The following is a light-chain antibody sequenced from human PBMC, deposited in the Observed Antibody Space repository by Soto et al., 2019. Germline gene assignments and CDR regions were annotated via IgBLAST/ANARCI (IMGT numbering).Light chain of an antibody. J-gene: IGKJ5*01. V-gene: IGKV3-15*01. CDR1: QSVGNN. CDR3: QQYHNWPIT. Sequence: VVMTQSPVTLSVSPGERVTLSCRASQSVGNNLAWHQQKPGQAPRLLIYGASTRATGFPARFSGSGSGTEFTLTISSLQSEDFAVYYCQQYHNWPITFGQGTRLENK. CDR2: GAS.